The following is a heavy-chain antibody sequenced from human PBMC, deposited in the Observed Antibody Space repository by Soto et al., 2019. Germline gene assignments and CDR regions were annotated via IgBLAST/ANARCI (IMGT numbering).Heavy chain of an antibody. CDR3: ATGGYYDFWSGYYY. J-gene: IGHJ4*02. D-gene: IGHD3-3*01. V-gene: IGHV3-30*03. CDR1: GFTFRSYG. Sequence: QVQLVESGGGVVQPWRSLRLSCAASGFTFRSYGMHWVRQAPCKGLEWVAVISYDGSNTYYADSVKGRFTISRDNSKNALYLQMNSLRAEDTAVYYCATGGYYDFWSGYYYWGQGTLVTVSS. CDR2: ISYDGSNT.